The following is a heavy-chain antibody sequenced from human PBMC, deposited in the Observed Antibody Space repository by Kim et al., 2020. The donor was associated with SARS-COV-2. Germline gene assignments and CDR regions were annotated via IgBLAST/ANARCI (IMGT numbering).Heavy chain of an antibody. CDR3: ARDHDSSSWYLYYYYGMDV. CDR2: IKQDGSEK. J-gene: IGHJ6*02. CDR1: GFTFSSYW. D-gene: IGHD6-13*01. Sequence: GGSLRLSCAASGFTFSSYWMSWVRQAPGKGLEWVANIKQDGSEKYYVDSVKGRFTISRDNAKNSLYLQMNSLRAEDTAVYYCARDHDSSSWYLYYYYGMDVWGQGTTVTVSS. V-gene: IGHV3-7*03.